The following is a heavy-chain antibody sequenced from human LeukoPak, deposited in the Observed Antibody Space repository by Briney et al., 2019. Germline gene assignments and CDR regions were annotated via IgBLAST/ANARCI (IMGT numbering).Heavy chain of an antibody. CDR2: IYDSGST. J-gene: IGHJ4*02. D-gene: IGHD5-18*01. CDR3: ARNGGGYSFDY. Sequence: SETLSLTCTVSGGSISSYYWSWIRQPPGKGLELIGYIYDSGSTNYNPSLKSRVTISLDTSKNQFSLKLSSVTAADTAVYYCARNGGGYSFDYWGQGTLVTVSS. V-gene: IGHV4-59*01. CDR1: GGSISSYY.